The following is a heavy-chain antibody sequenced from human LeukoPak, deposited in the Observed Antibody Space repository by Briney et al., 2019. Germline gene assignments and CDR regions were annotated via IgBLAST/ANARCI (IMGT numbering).Heavy chain of an antibody. CDR1: GGSIGSSSYY. D-gene: IGHD3-10*01. CDR3: ARLDGSGSFYQQNFDY. J-gene: IGHJ4*02. Sequence: SETLSLTCTVSGGSIGSSSYYWGWVRQPPGKGLEWIGTIFYTGNIGYNPSLKSRVTISVDTSKNQFSLKVNSVTAADTAVYYCARLDGSGSFYQQNFDYWGQGTLVTVSS. V-gene: IGHV4-39*01. CDR2: IFYTGNI.